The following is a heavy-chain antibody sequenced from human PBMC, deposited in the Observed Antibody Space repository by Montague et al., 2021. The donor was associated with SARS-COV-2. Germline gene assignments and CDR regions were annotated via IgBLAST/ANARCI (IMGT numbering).Heavy chain of an antibody. V-gene: IGHV3-30*04. CDR1: GFAFSLYS. J-gene: IGHJ6*02. D-gene: IGHD6-19*01. Sequence: SLSLSCSASGFAFSLYSMHWVRQAPGKGLEWVAVTRHDESQKFYADSVKGRVTISKDNSKNILYLQMNSLRREDTAVYHCARIGLGWSYGNGMDVWGQGTTAIVSS. CDR3: ARIGLGWSYGNGMDV. CDR2: TRHDESQK.